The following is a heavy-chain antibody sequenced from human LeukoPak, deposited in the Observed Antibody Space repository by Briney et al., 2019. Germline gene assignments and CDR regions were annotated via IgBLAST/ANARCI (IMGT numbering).Heavy chain of an antibody. D-gene: IGHD6-19*01. Sequence: SVNVSCKASGGTFSSYAISWVRQAPGQGLEWMGGIIPIFGTANYAQKFQGRVTITADESTSTAYMELSSLRSEDTAVYYCASCVSGWYLGYGWFDPWGQGTLVTVSS. J-gene: IGHJ5*02. V-gene: IGHV1-69*13. CDR1: GGTFSSYA. CDR2: IIPIFGTA. CDR3: ASCVSGWYLGYGWFDP.